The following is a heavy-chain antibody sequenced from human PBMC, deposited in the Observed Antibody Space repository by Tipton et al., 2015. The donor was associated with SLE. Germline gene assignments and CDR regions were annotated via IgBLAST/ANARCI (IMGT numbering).Heavy chain of an antibody. D-gene: IGHD5-12*01. CDR3: AKDSESGGGY. CDR1: GGSISSGSYY. J-gene: IGHJ4*02. CDR2: IYSGGST. Sequence: LSLTCTVSGGSISSGSYYWSWVRQAPGKGLEWVSVIYSGGSTYYADSVKGRFTISRDNSKNTLYLQMNSLRAEDTAVYYCAKDSESGGGYWGQGTLVTVSS. V-gene: IGHV3-53*05.